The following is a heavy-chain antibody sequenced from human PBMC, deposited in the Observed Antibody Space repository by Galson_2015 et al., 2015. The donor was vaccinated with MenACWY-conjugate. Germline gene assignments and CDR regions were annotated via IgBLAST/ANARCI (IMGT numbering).Heavy chain of an antibody. CDR2: IKQDGSEK. CDR1: GFTFSNFW. D-gene: IGHD3-10*01. CDR3: AKDGRVGTLVRGLTPPPH. V-gene: IGHV3-7*03. Sequence: SLRLSCAASGFTFSNFWMSWVRQAPGKELEWVASIKQDGSEKYLVDSVKGRFTISRDNAENSLFLQMNSLRAEDTAVYYCAKDGRVGTLVRGLTPPPHWGQGTLVTVSS. J-gene: IGHJ4*02.